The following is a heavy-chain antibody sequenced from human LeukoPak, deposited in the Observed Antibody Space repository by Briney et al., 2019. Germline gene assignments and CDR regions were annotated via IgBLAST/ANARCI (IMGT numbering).Heavy chain of an antibody. CDR2: IYYSGST. D-gene: IGHD1-26*01. CDR3: ARHIRPTSTGTRGRFDY. CDR1: GGSISSYY. V-gene: IGHV4-59*08. Sequence: PSETLSLTCTVSGGSISSYYWSWIRQPPGKGLEWIGYIYYSGSTNYNPSLKSRVTISVDTSKNQFSLKLSSVTAADTAVYYCARHIRPTSTGTRGRFDYWGQGTLVTVSS. J-gene: IGHJ4*02.